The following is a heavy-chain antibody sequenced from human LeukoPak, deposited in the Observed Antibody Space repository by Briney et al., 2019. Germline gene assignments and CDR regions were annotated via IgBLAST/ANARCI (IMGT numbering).Heavy chain of an antibody. Sequence: SETLSLTCAVYGGSFSGYYWSWIREPPGKGLEWIGEINHSGSTNYNPSLKSRVTISVDTSKSQFSLKLSSVTAADTAVYYCARVVITMVRGVILYYYGMDVWGQGTTVTVSS. D-gene: IGHD3-10*01. CDR2: INHSGST. CDR1: GGSFSGYY. J-gene: IGHJ6*02. V-gene: IGHV4-34*01. CDR3: ARVVITMVRGVILYYYGMDV.